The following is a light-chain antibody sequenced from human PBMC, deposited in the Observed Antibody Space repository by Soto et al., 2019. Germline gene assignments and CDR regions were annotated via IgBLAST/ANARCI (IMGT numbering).Light chain of an antibody. J-gene: IGKJ4*01. CDR2: DAS. CDR3: QQRSNWPLT. Sequence: EIVLTQSPGTLSLSPGERATLSCRASQSVSSYFAWYQQKPGQAPRLLIYDASNRATGIPARFSGSGSGTDFTLTISSLEPDDFAVYYCQQRSNWPLTFGGGTKVDI. CDR1: QSVSSY. V-gene: IGKV3-11*01.